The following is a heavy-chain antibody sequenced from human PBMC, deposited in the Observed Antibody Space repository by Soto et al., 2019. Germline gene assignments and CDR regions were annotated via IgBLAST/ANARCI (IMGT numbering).Heavy chain of an antibody. J-gene: IGHJ4*02. CDR2: IKQDGSEK. CDR1: GFTFSTCW. D-gene: IGHD3-22*01. Sequence: GGSLRLSFAASGFTFSTCWMSWFRQAPGKGLEWVANIKQDGSEKYYVESVKGRFSSSRDNAKNSLYLQMNSLRAEDTAVSYCARDGYYYDSTGYGDYWVQGT. CDR3: ARDGYYYDSTGYGDY. V-gene: IGHV3-7*01.